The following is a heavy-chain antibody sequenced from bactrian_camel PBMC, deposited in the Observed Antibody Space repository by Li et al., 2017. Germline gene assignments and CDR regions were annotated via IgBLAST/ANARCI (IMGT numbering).Heavy chain of an antibody. CDR3: AADQGAVYFSSSCLDFAY. J-gene: IGHJ6*01. CDR2: IDKDDEI. V-gene: IGHV3S53*01. Sequence: HVQLVESGGGSVQPGGSLRLSCASSGSIYDTMCMGWVRQAPGKERERVATIDKDDEITYADSVKGRFTLSRDKANNTLYLQMSSLTPEDTAIYYCAADQGAVYFSSSCLDFAYWGQGTQVTVS. CDR1: GSIYDTMC.